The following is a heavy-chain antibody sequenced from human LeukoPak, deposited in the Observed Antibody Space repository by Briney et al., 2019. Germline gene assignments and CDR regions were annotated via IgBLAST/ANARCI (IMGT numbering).Heavy chain of an antibody. J-gene: IGHJ4*02. V-gene: IGHV1-3*01. CDR3: ASSIWKLVSYFDY. Sequence: ASVKVPCKASGYTFTSYAMHWVRQAPGQRLEWMGWINAGNGNTKYSQKFQGRVTITRDTSASTAYMELSGLRSEDTAVYYCASSIWKLVSYFDYWGQGTLVTVSS. D-gene: IGHD2/OR15-2a*01. CDR2: INAGNGNT. CDR1: GYTFTSYA.